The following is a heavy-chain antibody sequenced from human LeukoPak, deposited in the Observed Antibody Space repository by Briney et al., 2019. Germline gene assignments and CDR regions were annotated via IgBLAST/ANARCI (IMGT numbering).Heavy chain of an antibody. CDR1: GDSVSSNSGA. D-gene: IGHD6-13*01. J-gene: IGHJ4*02. Sequence: SQTLSLTCAISGDSVSSNSGAWNWIRHAPSRGLEWLGRTYYKSKWYNDYAVSVKSRITINPDTSKNQFSLQLNSVTPEDTAVYFCAKGFAATGIGYWGQGTLVTVSS. V-gene: IGHV6-1*01. CDR3: AKGFAATGIGY. CDR2: TYYKSKWYN.